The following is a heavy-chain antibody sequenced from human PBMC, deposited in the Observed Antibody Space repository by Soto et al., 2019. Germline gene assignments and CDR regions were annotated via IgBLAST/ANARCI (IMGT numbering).Heavy chain of an antibody. CDR1: GGSISSGGYY. Sequence: KSSETLSLTCTVSGGSISSGGYYWSWIRQHPGKGLEWIGYIYYSGSTYYNPSLKSRVTISVDTSKNQFSLKLSSVTAADTAVYYCARDRGYPIYGMDVWGQGTTVTVSS. D-gene: IGHD5-12*01. V-gene: IGHV4-31*03. J-gene: IGHJ6*02. CDR2: IYYSGST. CDR3: ARDRGYPIYGMDV.